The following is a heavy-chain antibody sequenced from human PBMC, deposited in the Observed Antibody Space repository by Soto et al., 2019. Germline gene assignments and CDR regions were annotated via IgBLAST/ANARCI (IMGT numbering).Heavy chain of an antibody. D-gene: IGHD1-26*01. CDR3: AKIKYSGSHYFDY. Sequence: GGSLRLSCAASGSTFSSYGMHWVRQAPGKGLEWVAVISYDGSNKYYADSVKGRFTISRDNSKNTLYLQMNSLRAEDTAVYYCAKIKYSGSHYFDYWGQGTLVTVSS. J-gene: IGHJ4*02. CDR2: ISYDGSNK. V-gene: IGHV3-30*18. CDR1: GSTFSSYG.